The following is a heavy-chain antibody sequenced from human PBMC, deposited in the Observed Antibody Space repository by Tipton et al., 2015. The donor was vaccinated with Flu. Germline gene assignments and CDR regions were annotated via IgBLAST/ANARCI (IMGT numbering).Heavy chain of an antibody. D-gene: IGHD3-22*01. CDR1: GYTFNNYG. Sequence: QLVQSGAEVKKPGASVRVSCKTTGYTFNNYGINWVRQAPGQGLEWMGWVSAYNGNTNYAQIVQGRVTLTTDTSTRTAYMELRSLRSDDTAVYYCARDREDYGSSDYSSGFDYWGQGTLVTVSS. V-gene: IGHV1-18*04. J-gene: IGHJ4*02. CDR3: ARDREDYGSSDYSSGFDY. CDR2: VSAYNGNT.